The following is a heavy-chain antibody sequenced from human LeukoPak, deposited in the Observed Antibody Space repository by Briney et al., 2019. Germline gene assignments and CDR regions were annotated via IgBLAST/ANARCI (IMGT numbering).Heavy chain of an antibody. CDR2: IYYSGST. CDR1: GGSISSGDSY. V-gene: IGHV4-30-4*01. Sequence: SQTLSLTCTVSGGSISSGDSYWTWIRQPPGKGLEWIGNIYYSGSTYYNPSLKSRVTISVDTSKNQFSLKLSSVTAADTAVYYCARGLTNWFDPWGQGTLVTVSS. J-gene: IGHJ5*02. D-gene: IGHD2-8*01. CDR3: ARGLTNWFDP.